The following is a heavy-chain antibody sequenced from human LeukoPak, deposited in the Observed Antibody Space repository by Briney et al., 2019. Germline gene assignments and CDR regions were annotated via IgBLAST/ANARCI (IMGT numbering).Heavy chain of an antibody. V-gene: IGHV4-59*12. Sequence: SETLSLTCTVSGGSISSYYWSWIRQPPGKGLEWIGYIYYSGSTNYNPSLKSRVTISVDTSKNQFSLQLNSVTPEDTAVYYCARDRRENWNYEGVFDYWGQGTLVTVSS. D-gene: IGHD1-7*01. CDR2: IYYSGST. CDR1: GGSISSYY. J-gene: IGHJ4*02. CDR3: ARDRRENWNYEGVFDY.